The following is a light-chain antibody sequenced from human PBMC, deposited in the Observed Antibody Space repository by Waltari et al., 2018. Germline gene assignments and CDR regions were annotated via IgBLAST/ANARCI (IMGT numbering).Light chain of an antibody. CDR3: QKYDRLPAT. CDR2: GAS. J-gene: IGKJ1*01. V-gene: IGKV3-20*01. Sequence: EIVLTQSPGTLSLSPGERGTLPCRASQSVSRFLAWYQQKPGQAPRLLSYGASTRATGIPDRFSGSGSGTDFSLTISRLEPEDFAVYYCQKYDRLPATFGQGTKVEIK. CDR1: QSVSRF.